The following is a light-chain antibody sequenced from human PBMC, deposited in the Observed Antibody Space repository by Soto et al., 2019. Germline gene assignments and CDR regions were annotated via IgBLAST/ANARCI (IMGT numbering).Light chain of an antibody. V-gene: IGKV3-15*01. CDR3: QQYNNWPPWT. CDR2: GVS. CDR1: QSVSSN. Sequence: EIVMTQSPATLSVSPGERATLSCRASQSVSSNVAWYQQKPGQAPRLLMYGVSTRATGIPARFSGSGSGTEFTLTMSSLQSEDSAVYYCQQYNNWPPWTFGQGTKVEIK. J-gene: IGKJ1*01.